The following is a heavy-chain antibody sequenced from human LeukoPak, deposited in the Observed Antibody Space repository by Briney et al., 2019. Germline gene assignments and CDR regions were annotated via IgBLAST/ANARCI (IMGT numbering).Heavy chain of an antibody. V-gene: IGHV4-39*01. CDR2: IFYSGST. Sequence: SETLSLTCTVSGXSISRSSYYWGWIRQPPGKGLEWMGSIFYSGSTYYNPSLKSRVTISVDTSKNQFSLELSSVAAADTAVYYCARGTTVLDYWGQGTLVTVSS. CDR1: GXSISRSSYY. CDR3: ARGTTVLDY. D-gene: IGHD4-17*01. J-gene: IGHJ4*02.